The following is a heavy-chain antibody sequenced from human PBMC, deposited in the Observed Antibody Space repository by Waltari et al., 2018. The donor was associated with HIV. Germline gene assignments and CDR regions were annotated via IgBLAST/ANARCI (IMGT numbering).Heavy chain of an antibody. V-gene: IGHV3-9*01. J-gene: IGHJ2*01. CDR3: AKDKRSGYGGNSVWYFDL. CDR1: GFTFDAYP. CDR2: ISWNSGTI. D-gene: IGHD4-17*01. Sequence: EVQLVQSGGGLVQPGRSLRLSCAASGFTFDAYPMHRVLQAPGKGLEWVSGISWNSGTIGYADSVKGRFTISRDNAKNSLYLQMNSLRAEDTALYYCAKDKRSGYGGNSVWYFDLWGRGTLVTVSS.